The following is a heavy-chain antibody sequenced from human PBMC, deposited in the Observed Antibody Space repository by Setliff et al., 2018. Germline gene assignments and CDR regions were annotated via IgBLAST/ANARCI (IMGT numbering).Heavy chain of an antibody. CDR1: GFTFSTYR. V-gene: IGHV3-33*08. CDR3: ARTCSGSGCYAGLES. CDR2: IWDDGVEK. J-gene: IGHJ4*02. D-gene: IGHD2-15*01. Sequence: GGSLRLSCAASGFTFSTYRMHGVRQAPGKGLEWVAVIWDDGVEKYHADSVKGRFTISRDNSKNTLYLQMNSLRPEDTAVYYCARTCSGSGCYAGLESWGQGTPVTVSS.